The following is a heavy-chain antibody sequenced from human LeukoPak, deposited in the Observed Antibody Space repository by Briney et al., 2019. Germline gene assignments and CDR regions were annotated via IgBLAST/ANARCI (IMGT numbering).Heavy chain of an antibody. D-gene: IGHD3-9*01. CDR1: GGSISSDY. CDR3: VREPNYDILTGSAYGMDV. V-gene: IGHV4-59*01. CDR2: IYYSGST. J-gene: IGHJ6*02. Sequence: SGTLSLTCTVSGGSISSDYWSWIRQPPGKGLEWIGYIYYSGSTNYNPSLKSRVTISVDTSKNQFSLKLSSVTAADTAVYYCVREPNYDILTGSAYGMDVWGQGTTVTVSS.